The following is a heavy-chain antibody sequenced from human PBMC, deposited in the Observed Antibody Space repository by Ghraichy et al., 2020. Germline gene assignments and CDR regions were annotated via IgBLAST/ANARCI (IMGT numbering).Heavy chain of an antibody. V-gene: IGHV3-21*01. J-gene: IGHJ6*02. Sequence: GGSLRLSCAASGFIFSSYSMNWVRQAPGKGLEWVSSISSSSSYIYYADSVKGRFTISRDNAKNSLYLQMNSLRAEDTAVYYCARDKVPAANYYYYGMDVWGQGTTVTVSS. CDR2: ISSSSSYI. CDR1: GFIFSSYS. CDR3: ARDKVPAANYYYYGMDV. D-gene: IGHD2-2*01.